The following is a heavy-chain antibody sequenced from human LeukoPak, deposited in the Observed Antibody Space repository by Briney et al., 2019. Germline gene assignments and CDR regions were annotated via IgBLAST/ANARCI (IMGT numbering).Heavy chain of an antibody. CDR1: GGTISNNY. Sequence: ASETLSRTGTVYGGTISNNYWDGLGRRPGIGLKGIVNIYRSRSTNYNPLLQSRLTISVATSTNPFSLKLSSLTAADTAVYYCAGTPYCSSDNCYRFYNGNDAFHVWGQGTKVTVSS. V-gene: IGHV4-59*08. CDR3: AGTPYCSSDNCYRFYNGNDAFHV. J-gene: IGHJ3*01. D-gene: IGHD2-2*01. CDR2: IYRSRST.